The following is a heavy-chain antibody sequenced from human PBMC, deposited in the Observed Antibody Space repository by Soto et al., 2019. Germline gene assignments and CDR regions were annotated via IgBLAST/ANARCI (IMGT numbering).Heavy chain of an antibody. CDR2: INPSGGST. J-gene: IGHJ3*02. CDR1: GYHFTSSY. Sequence: GDSVKVSCKASGYHFTSSYMHCVPKLSGPGLELMGIINPSGGSTSDAQKFPGRVTMTRDTSXSTVYMELCSRVPEDTAVYCRAGFRDTMIEVDREDAFDIWG. CDR3: AGFRDTMIEVDREDAFDI. D-gene: IGHD3-22*01. V-gene: IGHV1-46*01.